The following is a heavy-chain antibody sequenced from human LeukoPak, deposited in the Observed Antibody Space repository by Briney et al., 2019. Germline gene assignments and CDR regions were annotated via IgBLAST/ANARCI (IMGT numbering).Heavy chain of an antibody. CDR3: ARRPQYSGYGPLDY. CDR1: GGSFSGYY. J-gene: IGHJ4*02. D-gene: IGHD5-12*01. CDR2: MNHSGST. Sequence: PSETLPLTCAVYGGSFSGYYWSWIRQPPGKGLEWIGEMNHSGSTNYNASLKRRVTISVDTSKNQFSLKLSSVTAADTAVYYCARRPQYSGYGPLDYWGQGTLVTVSS. V-gene: IGHV4-34*01.